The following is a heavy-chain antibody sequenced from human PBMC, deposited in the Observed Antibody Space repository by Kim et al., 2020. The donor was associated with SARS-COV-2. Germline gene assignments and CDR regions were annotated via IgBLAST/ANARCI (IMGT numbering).Heavy chain of an antibody. J-gene: IGHJ4*02. V-gene: IGHV4-31*02. Sequence: PSLKRRLTISVDTSKNQYSLKLSSVTAADTAVYYCARVSTGVITYYFDYWGQGTLVTVSS. D-gene: IGHD3-10*01. CDR3: ARVSTGVITYYFDY.